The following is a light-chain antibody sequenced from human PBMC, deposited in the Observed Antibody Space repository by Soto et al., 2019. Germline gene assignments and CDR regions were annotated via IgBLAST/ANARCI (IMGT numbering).Light chain of an antibody. CDR2: KAS. V-gene: IGKV1-5*03. Sequence: DIAMTQTPSPLSAYVGDRVPITCRASQTISSWLAWYQQKPGKAPKLLIYKASTLKSGVPSRFSGSGSGTEFTLTISSLQLDDFATYYCQHYNSYSEAFGQGTKVDIK. CDR3: QHYNSYSEA. CDR1: QTISSW. J-gene: IGKJ1*01.